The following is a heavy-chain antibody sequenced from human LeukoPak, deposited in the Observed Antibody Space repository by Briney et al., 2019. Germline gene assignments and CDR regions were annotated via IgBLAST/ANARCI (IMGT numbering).Heavy chain of an antibody. CDR1: GFTFTDYW. Sequence: GGSLRLSCAVSGFTFTDYWMNWVRQAPGKGLEWVASTRQDGGEKSYVDSVKGRFSISRDNTKNSLYLQMSSLRAEDTAVYYCARGSNWGGGDYWGQGTLVTVSS. V-gene: IGHV3-7*01. CDR3: ARGSNWGGGDY. D-gene: IGHD7-27*01. J-gene: IGHJ4*02. CDR2: TRQDGGEK.